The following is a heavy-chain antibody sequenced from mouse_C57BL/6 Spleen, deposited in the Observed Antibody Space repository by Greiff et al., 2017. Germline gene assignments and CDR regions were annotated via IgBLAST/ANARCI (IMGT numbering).Heavy chain of an antibody. CDR2: ISYDGSN. CDR3: AREGGTGGFDY. Sequence: EVQLVESGPGLVKPSQSLSLTCSVTGYSITSGYYWNWIRQFPGNKLEWMGYISYDGSNNYNPSLKNRISITRDTSKNQFFLKLNSVTTEDTATYYCAREGGTGGFDYWGQGTTLTVSS. V-gene: IGHV3-6*01. D-gene: IGHD3-3*01. J-gene: IGHJ2*01. CDR1: GYSITSGYY.